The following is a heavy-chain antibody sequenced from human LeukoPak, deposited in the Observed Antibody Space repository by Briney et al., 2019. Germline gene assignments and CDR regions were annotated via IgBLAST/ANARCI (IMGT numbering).Heavy chain of an antibody. V-gene: IGHV1-8*01. J-gene: IGHJ4*02. Sequence: ASVKVSCKASGYTFTSYDINWVRQATGQGLEWMGWMNPNSGSTGYAQKFQGRVTMTRNTSISTAYMELSSLRSEDTAVYYCARARRRGTMIVVVRLDYWGQGTLVTVSS. CDR1: GYTFTSYD. D-gene: IGHD3-22*01. CDR2: MNPNSGST. CDR3: ARARRRGTMIVVVRLDY.